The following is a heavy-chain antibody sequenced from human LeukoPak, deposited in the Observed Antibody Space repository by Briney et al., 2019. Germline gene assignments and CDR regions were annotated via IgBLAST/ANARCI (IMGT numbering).Heavy chain of an antibody. Sequence: GASVKVSCKASGYTFANYEIHWVRRATGQGLEWTAWVNPNSGNTNYAQKFQGRVTVTRNTFISTAYMELGSLGFEDTAVYYCARGTSYYASGSYPDFDYWGQGTLVTVSS. J-gene: IGHJ4*02. CDR2: VNPNSGNT. CDR3: ARGTSYYASGSYPDFDY. CDR1: GYTFANYE. D-gene: IGHD3-10*01. V-gene: IGHV1-8*03.